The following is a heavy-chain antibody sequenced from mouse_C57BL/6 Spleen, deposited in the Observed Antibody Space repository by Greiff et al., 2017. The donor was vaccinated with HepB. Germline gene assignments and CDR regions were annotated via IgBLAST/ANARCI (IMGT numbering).Heavy chain of an antibody. CDR3: ARSYYGHYYAMDY. D-gene: IGHD2-10*01. V-gene: IGHV1-59*01. CDR2: IDPSDSYT. CDR1: GYTFTSYW. J-gene: IGHJ4*01. Sequence: VQLQQPGAELVRPGTSVKLSCKASGYTFTSYWMHWVKQRPGQGLEWIGVIDPSDSYTNYNQKFKGKATLTVDTSSSTAYMQLSSLTSEDSAVYYCARSYYGHYYAMDYWGQGTSVTVS.